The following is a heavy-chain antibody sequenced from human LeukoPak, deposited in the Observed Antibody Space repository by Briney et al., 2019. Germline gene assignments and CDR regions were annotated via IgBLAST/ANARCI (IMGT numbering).Heavy chain of an antibody. V-gene: IGHV3-23*01. CDR1: GFTFSSYA. CDR2: ISGSGGST. D-gene: IGHD6-6*01. J-gene: IGHJ6*02. Sequence: GGSLRLSCAASGFTFSSYAMSWVRQAPGKGLEWVSAISGSGGSTYYADSVKGQFTISRDNSKNTLHLLMSSLRADDTAVYYCAKDRSSSGDHYFYGLDVWGQGTTVTVS. CDR3: AKDRSSSGDHYFYGLDV.